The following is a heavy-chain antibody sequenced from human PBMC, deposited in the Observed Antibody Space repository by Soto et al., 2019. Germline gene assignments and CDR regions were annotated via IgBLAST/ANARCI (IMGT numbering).Heavy chain of an antibody. J-gene: IGHJ6*02. V-gene: IGHV3-30-3*01. D-gene: IGHD3-10*01. Sequence: QVQLEESGGGVVQPGRSLRLSCAASGFSFSSHAMHWVRQAPGKGLEWVGVISSDGSDKYYAVSVKGRFTISRDNSKNTLYLHMNSLRVEDTSVYYCERPRNIIIWFGELPDVWGQGTTVIVS. CDR2: ISSDGSDK. CDR3: ERPRNIIIWFGELPDV. CDR1: GFSFSSHA.